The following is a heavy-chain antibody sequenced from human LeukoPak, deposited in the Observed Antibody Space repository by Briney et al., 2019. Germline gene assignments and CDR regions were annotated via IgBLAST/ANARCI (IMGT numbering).Heavy chain of an antibody. CDR3: ARDKGDLLLWTGVFEY. Sequence: GGSLRLSCAASGFTVSSNYMSWVRQAPGRGLEWVAVISYDGSKKYHADSVKGRFTISRDNSKNTLYLQMNSLRAEDTAEYYCARDKGDLLLWTGVFEYWGQGTLVTVSS. CDR2: ISYDGSKK. V-gene: IGHV3-30-3*01. CDR1: GFTVSSNY. J-gene: IGHJ4*02. D-gene: IGHD1-26*01.